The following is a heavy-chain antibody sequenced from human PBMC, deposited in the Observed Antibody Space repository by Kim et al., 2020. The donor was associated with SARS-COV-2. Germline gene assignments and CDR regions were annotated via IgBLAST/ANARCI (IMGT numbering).Heavy chain of an antibody. Sequence: SVKSRVTGSVDTSKNQFSLKLSSVTAADTAVYYCARREGITMVRGAPFDYWGQGTLVTVSS. J-gene: IGHJ4*02. D-gene: IGHD3-10*01. V-gene: IGHV4-34*01. CDR3: ARREGITMVRGAPFDY.